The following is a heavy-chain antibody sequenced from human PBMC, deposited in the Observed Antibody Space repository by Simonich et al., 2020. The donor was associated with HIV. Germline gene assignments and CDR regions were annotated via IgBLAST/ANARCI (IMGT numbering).Heavy chain of an antibody. V-gene: IGHV1-24*01. CDR3: ATWEVKDYVLTGYTYWYFDL. CDR2: VYPEDVHT. CDR1: GHTLTELS. J-gene: IGHJ2*01. Sequence: QVQLVQSGAEVKKPGASVKVSCKVYGHTLTELSMHWVQQAPGKGLEWIGGVYPEDVHTNNTKKFQGSVSMTEDTTTESAYMELSSLRSDDTAVYYCATWEVKDYVLTGYTYWYFDLWGRGTLVTVSS. D-gene: IGHD3-9*01.